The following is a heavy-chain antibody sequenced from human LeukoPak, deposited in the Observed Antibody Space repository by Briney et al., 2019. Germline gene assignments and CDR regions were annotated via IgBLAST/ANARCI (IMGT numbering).Heavy chain of an antibody. V-gene: IGHV3-23*01. Sequence: GGSLRPSCAVSGFTLSNYGMSWVRQAPGKGLEWVAGISGSGGSTNYADSVKGRFTISRDNLKNTLYLQMNSLRAEDTAVYFCARRGVVIRVILVGFHKEAYYFDSWGQGALVTVSS. CDR2: ISGSGGST. CDR1: GFTLSNYG. D-gene: IGHD3-10*01. J-gene: IGHJ4*02. CDR3: ARRGVVIRVILVGFHKEAYYFDS.